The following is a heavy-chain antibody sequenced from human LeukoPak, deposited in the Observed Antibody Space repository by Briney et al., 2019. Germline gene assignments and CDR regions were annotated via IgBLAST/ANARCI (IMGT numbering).Heavy chain of an antibody. CDR1: GFTFSSYG. Sequence: PGGSLRLSCAASGFTFSSYGMHWVRQAPGKGLEWVAVISYDGSNKYYADSVKGRFTISGDNSKNTLYLQMNSLRAEDAAVYYCAKPKGAAADNFDYWGQGTLVTVSS. V-gene: IGHV3-30*18. CDR2: ISYDGSNK. CDR3: AKPKGAAADNFDY. J-gene: IGHJ4*02. D-gene: IGHD6-13*01.